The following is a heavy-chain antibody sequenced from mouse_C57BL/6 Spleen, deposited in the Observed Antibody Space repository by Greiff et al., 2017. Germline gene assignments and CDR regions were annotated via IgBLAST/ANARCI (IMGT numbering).Heavy chain of an antibody. D-gene: IGHD1-1*01. V-gene: IGHV14-2*01. CDR2: IDPEAGET. CDR3: ARGGSSPFWYFDV. Sequence: VQLQQSGAELVKPGASVKLSCTASGFNIKDYYLHWVKQRTEQGLEWIGRIDPEAGETKYAPKFQGKATITADTSSNTAYLQLSSLTSEYTAVYYCARGGSSPFWYFDVWGTGTTVTVSS. J-gene: IGHJ1*03. CDR1: GFNIKDYY.